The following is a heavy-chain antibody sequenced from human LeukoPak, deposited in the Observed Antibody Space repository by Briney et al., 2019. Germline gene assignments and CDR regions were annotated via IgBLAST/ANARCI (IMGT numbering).Heavy chain of an antibody. J-gene: IGHJ4*02. CDR1: GGSISSYY. CDR3: ARVIRGGYSYYFDY. D-gene: IGHD3-10*01. V-gene: IGHV4-4*07. CDR2: IYTSGST. Sequence: PSETLSLTCTVSGGSISSYYWSWIRQPAGKGLEWIGRIYTSGSTNYNPSLKSRVTMSVATSKNQFSLKLSSVTAADTAVYYCARVIRGGYSYYFDYWGQGTLVTVSS.